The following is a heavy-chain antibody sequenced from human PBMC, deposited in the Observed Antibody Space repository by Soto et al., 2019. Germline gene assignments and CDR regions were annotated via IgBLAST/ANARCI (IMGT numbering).Heavy chain of an antibody. CDR1: GGSISSYY. CDR2: NSYSGST. Sequence: SETLSLTCTVSGGSISSYYWSWIRQPPGKGLEWIGYNSYSGSTNYNPSLKSRVTISVDSSKNHFSLKLSSVTAADTAVYYCARQSMVGRPYYFDYWGQGTLVTVSS. CDR3: ARQSMVGRPYYFDY. D-gene: IGHD3-10*02. J-gene: IGHJ4*02. V-gene: IGHV4-59*01.